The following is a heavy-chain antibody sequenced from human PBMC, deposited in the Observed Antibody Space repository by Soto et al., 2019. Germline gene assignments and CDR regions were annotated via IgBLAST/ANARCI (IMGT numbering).Heavy chain of an antibody. Sequence: SETLSLTCTVSGGSVSSGSYYWSWIRQPPGKGLEWIGYIYYSGSTNYNPSLKSRVTISVDTSKNQFSLKLSSVTAADTAVYYCARGGRWLQSIDYWGQGTLVTVYS. V-gene: IGHV4-61*01. CDR3: ARGGRWLQSIDY. CDR1: GGSVSSGSYY. D-gene: IGHD5-12*01. J-gene: IGHJ4*02. CDR2: IYYSGST.